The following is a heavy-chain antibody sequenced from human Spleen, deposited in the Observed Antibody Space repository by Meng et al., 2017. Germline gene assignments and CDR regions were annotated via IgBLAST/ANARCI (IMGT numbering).Heavy chain of an antibody. CDR2: INHSGST. D-gene: IGHD4-11*01. V-gene: IGHV4-4*03. Sequence: GQRQGSGHGLVKPRGALSSPCAVSGGPFSSSNWGSWIRQPPGKGLEWIGEINHSGSTNYNPSLKSRVTISVDTSKNQFSLKLSSVTAADTAVYYCARGPTTMAHDFDYWGQGTLVTVSS. CDR3: ARGPTTMAHDFDY. CDR1: GGPFSSSNW. J-gene: IGHJ4*02.